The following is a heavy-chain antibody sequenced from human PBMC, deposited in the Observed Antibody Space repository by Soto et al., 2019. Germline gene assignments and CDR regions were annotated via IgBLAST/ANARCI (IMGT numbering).Heavy chain of an antibody. CDR1: GFTFSSYG. Sequence: QVQLVESGGGVVQPGRSLRLSCAASGFTFSSYGMHWVRQAPGKGLEWVAVIWYDGSNKYYADSVKGRFTISRDNSKNTLYLQMNSLRAEDTAVYYCARAACPDVGIIDYWGQGTLVTVSS. J-gene: IGHJ4*02. D-gene: IGHD6-6*01. CDR2: IWYDGSNK. V-gene: IGHV3-33*01. CDR3: ARAACPDVGIIDY.